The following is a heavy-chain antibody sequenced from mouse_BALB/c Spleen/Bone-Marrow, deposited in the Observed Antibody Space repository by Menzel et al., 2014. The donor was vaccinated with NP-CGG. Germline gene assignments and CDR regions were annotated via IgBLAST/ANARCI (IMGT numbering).Heavy chain of an antibody. D-gene: IGHD2-2*01. J-gene: IGHJ1*01. Sequence: QVQLQQPGAELVKPGASVKLSCKASGYTFTSYWMHWVKQRPGQGLEWIGEIDPSDSYTNYNQKFKGKATLTVDKSSSTAYMQLSSLTSEDSAVYYCARGGSGYDCYWYFDVGGAVTTVTVSS. CDR2: IDPSDSYT. CDR1: GYTFTSYW. CDR3: ARGGSGYDCYWYFDV. V-gene: IGHV1-69*02.